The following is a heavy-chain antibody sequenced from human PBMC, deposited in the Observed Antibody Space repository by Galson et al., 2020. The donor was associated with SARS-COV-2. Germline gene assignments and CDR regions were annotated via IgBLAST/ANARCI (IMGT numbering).Heavy chain of an antibody. CDR3: ARRGGTVTTRHFDL. V-gene: IGHV4-39*01. D-gene: IGHD4-17*01. Sequence: SETLSLTCTVSGGSISTTSYFWGWIRQPPGKGLEWIWTIYYSGTTYYNPSLRSRVTISVDTSRNQFSLKLNSVTAADTAVYYCARRGGTVTTRHFDLWGRGTLVTVSS. CDR2: IYYSGTT. CDR1: GGSISTTSYF. J-gene: IGHJ2*01.